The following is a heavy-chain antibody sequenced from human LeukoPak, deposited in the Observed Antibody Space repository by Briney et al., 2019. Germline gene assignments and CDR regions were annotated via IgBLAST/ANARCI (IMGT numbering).Heavy chain of an antibody. D-gene: IGHD6-13*01. J-gene: IGHJ4*02. V-gene: IGHV3-9*01. Sequence: GGSLRLSCAASGFTFDDYAMHWVRQAPGKGLEWVSGILRNSGSIGYADSVKGRFTISRDDAKNSLYLQMNSLRAEDTALYYCAKDGGRDTAAAYYWGQGTLVSVSS. CDR2: ILRNSGSI. CDR3: AKDGGRDTAAAYY. CDR1: GFTFDDYA.